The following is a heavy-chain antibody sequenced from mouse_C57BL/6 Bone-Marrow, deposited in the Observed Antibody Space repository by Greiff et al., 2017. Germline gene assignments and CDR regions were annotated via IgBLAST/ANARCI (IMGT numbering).Heavy chain of an antibody. CDR1: GYTFTDYY. J-gene: IGHJ4*01. CDR2: IYPGSGNN. D-gene: IGHD2-13*01. CDR3: AREEIYYGDYPYAMDY. V-gene: IGHV1-84*01. Sequence: QVQLQQSGPELVKPGASVKISCKASGYTFTDYYINWVQQRPGQGLEWIGWIYPGSGNNTYTEKSTGKATLTVDTYYTTAYLQLRMLTAEDSAVYFCAREEIYYGDYPYAMDYWGHGTSVTVSS.